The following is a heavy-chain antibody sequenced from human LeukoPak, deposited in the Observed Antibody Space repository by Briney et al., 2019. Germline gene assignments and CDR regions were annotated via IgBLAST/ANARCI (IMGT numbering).Heavy chain of an antibody. V-gene: IGHV1-69*13. CDR3: AKTYYDILTGYHFGWFDP. CDR1: GGTFSSYA. Sequence: SVKVSCKASGGTFSSYAISWVRQAPGQGLEWMGGIIPIFGTANYAQKFQGRVTITADESTSTAYMELSSLRSEDTAVYYCAKTYYDILTGYHFGWFDPWGQGTLVTVSS. CDR2: IIPIFGTA. J-gene: IGHJ5*02. D-gene: IGHD3-9*01.